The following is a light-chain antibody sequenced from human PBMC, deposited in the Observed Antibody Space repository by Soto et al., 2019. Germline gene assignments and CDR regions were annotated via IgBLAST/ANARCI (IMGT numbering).Light chain of an antibody. CDR3: SSYAGSNNLV. V-gene: IGLV2-8*01. J-gene: IGLJ2*01. Sequence: QSGLTQPPSASGSPGQSVTIPCTGTSSDVGGYKYVSWYQQYPGKAPKLMIYEVTKRPSGVPDRFSGSKSGNTASLTVSGLQAEDEADYYCSSYAGSNNLVFGGGTKLTVL. CDR1: SSDVGGYKY. CDR2: EVT.